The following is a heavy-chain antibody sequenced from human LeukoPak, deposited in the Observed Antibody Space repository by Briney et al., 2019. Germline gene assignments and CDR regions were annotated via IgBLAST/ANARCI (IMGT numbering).Heavy chain of an antibody. CDR3: ARGLYSGSYYDY. Sequence: GRSLRLSCAASGFTFSDYYMCWIRLAPAQGQERVSYISSSGSTIYYADSVKGRCTISRDNAKNSLYLQMNSLRAEDTAVYYCARGLYSGSYYDYWGQGTLVTVSS. J-gene: IGHJ4*02. V-gene: IGHV3-11*01. D-gene: IGHD1-26*01. CDR2: ISSSGSTI. CDR1: GFTFSDYY.